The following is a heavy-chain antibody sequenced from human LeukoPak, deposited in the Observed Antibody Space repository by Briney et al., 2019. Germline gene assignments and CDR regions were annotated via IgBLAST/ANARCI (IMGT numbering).Heavy chain of an antibody. Sequence: GASVTVSFTASGYTFTGYYMHWVRQAPGQGLEWMGWINPNSGGTNYGQKFQGRVTMTRDTSINTAYMELSRLISEDTAVYYCASSLTGTGGEGTVNYFDYWGQGTLVTVSS. J-gene: IGHJ4*02. V-gene: IGHV1-2*02. CDR3: ASSLTGTGGEGTVNYFDY. CDR2: INPNSGGT. CDR1: GYTFTGYY. D-gene: IGHD4-17*01.